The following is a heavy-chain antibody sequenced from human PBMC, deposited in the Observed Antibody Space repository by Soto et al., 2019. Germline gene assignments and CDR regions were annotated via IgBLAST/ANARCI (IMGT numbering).Heavy chain of an antibody. D-gene: IGHD3-10*01. CDR2: INHSGST. V-gene: IGHV4-34*01. CDR1: GGSFSGYY. CDR3: ARGDPGAY. Sequence: SETLSLTCAVYGGSFSGYYWSWIRQPPGKGLEWIGEINHSGSTNYNPSLKSRVTISVDTSKNQFSLKLSSVTAADTAVYYCARGDPGAYWGQGTLVTVSS. J-gene: IGHJ4*02.